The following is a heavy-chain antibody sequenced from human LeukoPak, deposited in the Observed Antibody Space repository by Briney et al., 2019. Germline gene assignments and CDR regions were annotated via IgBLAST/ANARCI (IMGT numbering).Heavy chain of an antibody. D-gene: IGHD2-21*02. CDR3: ARDRAYCGGDCPHDAFDI. V-gene: IGHV3-66*01. CDR1: GLTLISNY. CDR2: IYSDGST. Sequence: GGSLRHSPVASGLTLISNYMSWVRQPPGKGLQWVSVIYSDGSTYYADSVKGRFTIPRDNSKNTLYLQMNSLRAEDTAVYYCARDRAYCGGDCPHDAFDIWGQGTMVTVSS. J-gene: IGHJ3*02.